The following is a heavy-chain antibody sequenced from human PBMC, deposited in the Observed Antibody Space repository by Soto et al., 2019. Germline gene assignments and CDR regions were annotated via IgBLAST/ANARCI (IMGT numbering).Heavy chain of an antibody. CDR2: IYYSGST. Sequence: QLQLQESGPGLVKPSETLSLTCTVSGGSISSSSYYWGWIRQPPGKGLEWIGSIYYSGSTYYNPSLKSRVTISVDTSKNQFSLKLSSVTAADTAVYYCARRTKLLPFYFDYWGQGTLVTVSS. D-gene: IGHD2-15*01. V-gene: IGHV4-39*01. J-gene: IGHJ4*02. CDR1: GGSISSSSYY. CDR3: ARRTKLLPFYFDY.